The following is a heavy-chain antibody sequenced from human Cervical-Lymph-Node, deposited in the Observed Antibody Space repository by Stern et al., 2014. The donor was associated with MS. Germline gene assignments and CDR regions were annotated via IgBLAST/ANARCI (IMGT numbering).Heavy chain of an antibody. J-gene: IGHJ6*02. CDR1: GGTFRSYA. Sequence: QVQLVESGAEVKKPGSSGKVSCKASGGTFRSYAISWVRQAPGQGLEWMGGVIPIFGTANYAQKFQGRVTITADESTSTAYMELSSLRSEDTAVYYCARDTAIAARPNYYYYGMDVWGQGTTVTVSS. V-gene: IGHV1-69*01. CDR2: VIPIFGTA. CDR3: ARDTAIAARPNYYYYGMDV. D-gene: IGHD6-6*01.